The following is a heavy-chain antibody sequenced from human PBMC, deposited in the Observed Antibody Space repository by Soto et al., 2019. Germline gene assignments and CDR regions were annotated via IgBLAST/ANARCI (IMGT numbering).Heavy chain of an antibody. V-gene: IGHV4-31*03. Sequence: QVQLQESGPGLVKPSQTLSLTCTVSGGSISSGGYYWSWIRQHPGKGLEWIGYIYYSGSTYYNPSLKSRVTISVDTSKNQFSLKLSSVTAAVTAVYYCARDQVPGSSGPDAFDIWGQGTVVTVSS. CDR1: GGSISSGGYY. D-gene: IGHD6-13*01. J-gene: IGHJ3*02. CDR2: IYYSGST. CDR3: ARDQVPGSSGPDAFDI.